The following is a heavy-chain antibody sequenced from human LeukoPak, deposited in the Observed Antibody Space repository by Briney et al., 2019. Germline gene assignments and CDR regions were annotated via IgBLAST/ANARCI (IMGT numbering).Heavy chain of an antibody. V-gene: IGHV3-48*02. CDR3: ARGVFYGSGRGADFDY. J-gene: IGHJ4*02. D-gene: IGHD3-10*01. CDR2: ISSSGNNI. Sequence: PGGSLTLSCAAYAFTFSNYFMNWVRPPPGRGLEWVSYISSSGNNIYYADSAKGRFIISSDNAKNSLFLQMNSLRDEDTAVYYCARGVFYGSGRGADFDYWGQGTLVTVSS. CDR1: AFTFSNYF.